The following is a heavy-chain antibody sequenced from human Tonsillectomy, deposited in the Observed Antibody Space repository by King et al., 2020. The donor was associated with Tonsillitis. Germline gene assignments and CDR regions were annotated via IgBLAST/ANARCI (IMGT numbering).Heavy chain of an antibody. CDR2: IYYSGST. J-gene: IGHJ4*02. CDR1: GDSISDYF. Sequence: QLQESGPGLVKPSETLSLTCTVSGDSISDYFWSWIRQPPGKGLEWIGYIYYSGSTNCNPSLKSRVTISVDTSKNQFSLNLTSVPAADTAVYFCARYGRRGLYYFDYWGQGTLLTVSS. CDR3: ARYGRRGLYYFDY. D-gene: IGHD3-16*01. V-gene: IGHV4-59*08.